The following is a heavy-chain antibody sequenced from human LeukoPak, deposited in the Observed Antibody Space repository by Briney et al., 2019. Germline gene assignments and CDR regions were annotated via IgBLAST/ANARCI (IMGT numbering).Heavy chain of an antibody. CDR3: ASGRGRSWFDP. CDR2: MQPSSGAT. D-gene: IGHD1-26*01. Sequence: GASVKVSCKASGYTFTAYNIHWVRQAPGQGLEWMGWMQPSSGATNYAQKFQDRVTMTGDTSISTAYMELSRLTSDDTAFYYCASGRGRSWFDPWGRGTLVTVSS. V-gene: IGHV1-2*02. J-gene: IGHJ5*02. CDR1: GYTFTAYN.